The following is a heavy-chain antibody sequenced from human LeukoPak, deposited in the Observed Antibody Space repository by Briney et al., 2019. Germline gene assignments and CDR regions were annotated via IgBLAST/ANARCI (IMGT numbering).Heavy chain of an antibody. J-gene: IGHJ4*02. V-gene: IGHV3-30*02. CDR2: IRNGGSNE. D-gene: IGHD1-26*01. CDR3: AKDKDSGSYYGDTLQS. CDR1: GFTFSSYG. Sequence: PGGSLRLSCAASGFTFSSYGLHWVRQAPGKGLEWVAFIRNGGSNEYYADSVKGRFTISRDNSKNTLNLQMNSLRAEDTAVYYCAKDKDSGSYYGDTLQSWGQGTLVTVSS.